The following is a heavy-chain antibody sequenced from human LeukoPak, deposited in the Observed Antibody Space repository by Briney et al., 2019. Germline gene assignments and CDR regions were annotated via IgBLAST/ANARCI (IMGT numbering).Heavy chain of an antibody. CDR3: RGSSGPYSTISPVDY. Sequence: SETLSLTCTVSGGSISSGGYYWSWIRQHPGKGLEWIGYIYYSGSTYYNPSLKSRVTISVDTSKNQFSLKLSSVTAADTAVYYCRGSSGPYSTISPVDYWGQGTLVTVSS. CDR1: GGSISSGGYY. CDR2: IYYSGST. J-gene: IGHJ4*02. V-gene: IGHV4-31*03. D-gene: IGHD3-22*01.